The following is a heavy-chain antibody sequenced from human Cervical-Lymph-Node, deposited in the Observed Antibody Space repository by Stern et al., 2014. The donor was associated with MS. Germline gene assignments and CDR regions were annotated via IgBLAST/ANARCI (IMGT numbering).Heavy chain of an antibody. CDR1: GYTFTSYA. D-gene: IGHD4-23*01. Sequence: QVQLVQSGAEVKKPGASVKVSCKASGYTFTSYAMHWVRQAPGQRLEWMGWNHTDNGNTKYSQKFQGRVTITRDTAASTVYMELSSLRSEDTALYYCARRDYGGNSWWFDPWGQGTLVTVSS. V-gene: IGHV1-3*04. CDR3: ARRDYGGNSWWFDP. J-gene: IGHJ5*02. CDR2: NHTDNGNT.